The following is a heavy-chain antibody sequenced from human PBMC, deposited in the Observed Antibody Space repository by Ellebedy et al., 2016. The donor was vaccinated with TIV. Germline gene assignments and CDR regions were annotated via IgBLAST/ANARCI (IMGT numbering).Heavy chain of an antibody. J-gene: IGHJ4*02. V-gene: IGHV1-18*01. Sequence: ASVKVSCXASGYTFTTYGISWVRQAPGQGLEWMGWISPYNGNTYYAQNLQGRVTLTTDTSTNTAYMELRSLRSDDTAVYYCARQDDASGYYLGLDYWGQGTLVTVSS. CDR1: GYTFTTYG. D-gene: IGHD3-22*01. CDR2: ISPYNGNT. CDR3: ARQDDASGYYLGLDY.